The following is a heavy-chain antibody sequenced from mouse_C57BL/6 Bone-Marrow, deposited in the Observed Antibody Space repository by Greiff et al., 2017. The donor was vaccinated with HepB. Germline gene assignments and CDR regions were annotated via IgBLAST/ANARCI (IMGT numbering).Heavy chain of an antibody. CDR1: GYTFTSYW. Sequence: VPLQQPGAELVKPGASVKLSCKASGYTFTSYWMQWVKQRTGQGLEWSGEIDPSDSYTNYNPKFKGQATLTVDTSSSTAYMQLSSLTAEDSAVYDCAPYLCYWGQGTTLTVSS. V-gene: IGHV1-50*01. D-gene: IGHD5-5*01. J-gene: IGHJ2*01. CDR2: IDPSDSYT. CDR3: APYLCY.